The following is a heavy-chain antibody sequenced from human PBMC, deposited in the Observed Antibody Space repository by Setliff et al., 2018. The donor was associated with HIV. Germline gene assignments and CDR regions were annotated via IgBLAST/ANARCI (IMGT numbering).Heavy chain of an antibody. CDR2: IIPIVGVT. V-gene: IGHV1-69*10. D-gene: IGHD3-10*01. Sequence: SVKVSCKASGGTFTSYAIHWVRQAPGQGLEWMGGIIPIVGVTNYAQKFQVRVTITADKSTNTAYMELSSLNSEDSAIYYCAREFLVRCRFDFWGQGTLVTVSS. CDR3: AREFLVRCRFDF. CDR1: GGTFTSYA. J-gene: IGHJ4*02.